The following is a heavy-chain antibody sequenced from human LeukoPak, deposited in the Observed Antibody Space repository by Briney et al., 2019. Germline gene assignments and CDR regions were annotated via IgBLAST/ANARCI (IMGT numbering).Heavy chain of an antibody. D-gene: IGHD3-22*01. V-gene: IGHV4-34*01. CDR2: INHSGST. CDR3: ARDAYYYDSSGYRLDY. J-gene: IGHJ4*02. Sequence: SETLSLTCAVYGGSFSVYYWSWIRQPPGKGLEWIGEINHSGSTNYNPSLKSRVTISVDTSKNQFSLKLSSVTAADTAVYYCARDAYYYDSSGYRLDYWGQGTLVTVSS. CDR1: GGSFSVYY.